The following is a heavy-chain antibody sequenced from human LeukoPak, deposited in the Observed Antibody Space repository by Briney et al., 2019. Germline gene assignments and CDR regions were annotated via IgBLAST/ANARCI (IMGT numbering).Heavy chain of an antibody. CDR1: GYSFTSYW. V-gene: IGHV5-51*01. CDR3: ARHRGCSSTSCYLYDYMDV. J-gene: IGHJ6*03. D-gene: IGHD2-2*01. Sequence: GESLKISCKGSGYSFTSYWIGWVRLMPGKGLEWMGIIYPSDSDTRYSPSFQGQVTISADKSISTAYLQWSSLKASDTAMYYCARHRGCSSTSCYLYDYMDVWGKGTTVTVSS. CDR2: IYPSDSDT.